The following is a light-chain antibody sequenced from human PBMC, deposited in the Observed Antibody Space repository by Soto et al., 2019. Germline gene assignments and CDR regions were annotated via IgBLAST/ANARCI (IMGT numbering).Light chain of an antibody. J-gene: IGLJ1*01. CDR1: RGDVGAYNL. Sequence: QSVLTQPASVSGSPGQSITISCTGTRGDVGAYNLVSWYQQHPGKAPKLMIYAVTNRPSGISNRFSGSKSGNTASLTISGVQDEDEADYYCNSYTTSSTIVFGTGTKVTVL. CDR3: NSYTTSSTIV. V-gene: IGLV2-14*02. CDR2: AVT.